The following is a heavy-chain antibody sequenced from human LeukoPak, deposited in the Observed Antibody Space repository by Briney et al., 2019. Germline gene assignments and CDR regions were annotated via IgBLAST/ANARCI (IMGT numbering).Heavy chain of an antibody. J-gene: IGHJ4*02. CDR3: AKDLGYGDYVVYDY. CDR2: ISGSGGST. D-gene: IGHD4-17*01. V-gene: IGHV3-23*01. Sequence: GGSLRLSCAASGFTISSYAMSWVRQAPGKGLEWVSAISGSGGSTYYADSVKGRFTISRDNSKNTLYLQMNSLRAEDTAVYYCAKDLGYGDYVVYDYWGQGTLVTVSS. CDR1: GFTISSYA.